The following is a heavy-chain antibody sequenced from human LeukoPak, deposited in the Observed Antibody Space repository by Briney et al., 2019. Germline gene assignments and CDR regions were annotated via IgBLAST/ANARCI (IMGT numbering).Heavy chain of an antibody. CDR3: AEEGVAVCGGNVYFGLDY. V-gene: IGHV3-30*02. CDR1: KFTFRSYG. J-gene: IGHJ4*01. CDR2: IRYDGSSK. D-gene: IGHD2-21*01. Sequence: GGSLRLSCATSKFTFRSYGLHWIRQAPGKGLEWVAFIRYDGSSKYYGDSVKGRFTISRDNSKSTLYLQMSNLRTEYTAVYYCAEEGVAVCGGNVYFGLDYWGHGTLVTVSS.